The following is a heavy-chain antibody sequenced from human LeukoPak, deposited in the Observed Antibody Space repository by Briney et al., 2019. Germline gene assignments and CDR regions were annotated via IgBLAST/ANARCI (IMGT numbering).Heavy chain of an antibody. CDR2: INGDGRNI. D-gene: IGHD3-9*01. V-gene: IGHV3-74*01. Sequence: GGSLRLSCVASGFTFSSYWMHWVRQDPRKGLVWVSRINGDGRNINYADSVRGRFTISRDNAKNTLYLQMNTLRVEDTAVYYCTRDLMDYDVSTGLHHYYMDVWGQGTTVTVS. CDR3: TRDLMDYDVSTGLHHYYMDV. CDR1: GFTFSSYW. J-gene: IGHJ6*02.